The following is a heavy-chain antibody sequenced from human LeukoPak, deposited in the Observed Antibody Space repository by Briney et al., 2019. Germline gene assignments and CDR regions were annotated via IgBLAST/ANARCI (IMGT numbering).Heavy chain of an antibody. Sequence: PSETLSLTCTVSTDSISKSLYHWAWVRQPPGKGLEWIGYIYYSGSTNYNPSLKSRVTISVDTSKNQFSLKLSSVTAADTAVYYCARHVGDVVVGSDAFDIWGQGTMVTVSS. V-gene: IGHV4-61*05. D-gene: IGHD2-15*01. J-gene: IGHJ3*02. CDR2: IYYSGST. CDR1: TDSISKSLYH. CDR3: ARHVGDVVVGSDAFDI.